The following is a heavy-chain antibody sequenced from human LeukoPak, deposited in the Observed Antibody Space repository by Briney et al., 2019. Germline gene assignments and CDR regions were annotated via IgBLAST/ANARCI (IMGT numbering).Heavy chain of an antibody. CDR3: ARGVTGGWYGDFQH. Sequence: SETLSLTCTVSGGSINTYFWSWIRQPPGKGLEWIGYIYYSGSTNYNPSHKSRVTISVDTSKNQFPLKLSSVTAADTAVYYCARGVTGGWYGDFQHWGQGTLVTVPS. CDR1: GGSINTYF. V-gene: IGHV4-59*01. D-gene: IGHD6-19*01. CDR2: IYYSGST. J-gene: IGHJ1*01.